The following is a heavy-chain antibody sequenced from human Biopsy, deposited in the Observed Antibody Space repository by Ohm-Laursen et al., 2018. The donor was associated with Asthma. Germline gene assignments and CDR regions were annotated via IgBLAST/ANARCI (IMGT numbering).Heavy chain of an antibody. CDR1: GFSFDNYF. CDR2: INPSGAGT. D-gene: IGHD2-8*01. V-gene: IGHV1-46*02. CDR3: ARARETTNYGDSDFDI. Sequence: ASVKVSCKASGFSFDNYFMHWVRQAPGQGLEWMGIINPSGAGTRYAEKFRGRLIVTRDTSTRTAFMDLRSLRSDDTAIYFCARARETTNYGDSDFDIWGQGTLITVSS. J-gene: IGHJ4*02.